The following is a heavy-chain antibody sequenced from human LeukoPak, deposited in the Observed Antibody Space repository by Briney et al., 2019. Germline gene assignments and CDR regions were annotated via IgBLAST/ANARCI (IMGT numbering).Heavy chain of an antibody. D-gene: IGHD3-9*01. V-gene: IGHV3-7*01. J-gene: IGHJ5*02. Sequence: GGALRLSCAATGFSLRSYWMKLVRPAPGEGVEWLAIIKQDGSEKHYKGSVEGRFTISRDNAKNSLHLQMNSLRAEDTAVYYRAGGSGYLITSWGQGTLVTVSS. CDR2: IKQDGSEK. CDR1: GFSLRSYW. CDR3: AGGSGYLITS.